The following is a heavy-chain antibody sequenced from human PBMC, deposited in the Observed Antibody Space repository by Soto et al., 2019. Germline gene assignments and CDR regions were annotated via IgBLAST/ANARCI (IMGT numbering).Heavy chain of an antibody. J-gene: IGHJ6*02. CDR3: ARSVRSRVLRFLEWSRNPYYYYGMDV. CDR2: INHSGST. V-gene: IGHV4-34*01. D-gene: IGHD3-3*01. CDR1: GGSFSGYY. Sequence: PSETLSLTCAVYGGSFSGYYWSWIRQPPGKGLEWIGEINHSGSTNYNPSLKSRVTISADTSKNQFSLKLSSVTAADTAVYYCARSVRSRVLRFLEWSRNPYYYYGMDVWGQGTTVTVSS.